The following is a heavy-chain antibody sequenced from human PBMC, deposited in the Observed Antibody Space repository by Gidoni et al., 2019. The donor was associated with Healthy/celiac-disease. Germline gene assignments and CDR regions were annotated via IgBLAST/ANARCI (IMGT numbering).Heavy chain of an antibody. J-gene: IGHJ4*02. V-gene: IGHV4-34*01. D-gene: IGHD6-6*01. CDR2: INHSGST. CDR3: ARGQGSSRNKYFDY. CDR1: GGSFSGYY. Sequence: QVQLQQWGAGLLKPSETLSLTCAVYGGSFSGYYWSWIRQPPGKGLEWIGEINHSGSTNYNPSLKSRVTISVDTSKNQFSLKLSSVTAADTAVYYCARGQGSSRNKYFDYWGQGTLVTVSS.